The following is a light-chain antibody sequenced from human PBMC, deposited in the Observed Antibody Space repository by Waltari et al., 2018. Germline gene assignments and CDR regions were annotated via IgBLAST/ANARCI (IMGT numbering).Light chain of an antibody. CDR1: STYLEGYYP. CDR3: SSYAGGSSLM. J-gene: IGLJ3*02. CDR2: EVT. Sequence: QSALTQPPSASGSPGPSITIPSTGISTYLEGYYPVFWYQYHPGKAPKLLIYEVTKRPSGVPDRFSGSKSDNTASLAVSGLQAEDEADYYCSSYAGGSSLMFGGGTKLTVL. V-gene: IGLV2-8*01.